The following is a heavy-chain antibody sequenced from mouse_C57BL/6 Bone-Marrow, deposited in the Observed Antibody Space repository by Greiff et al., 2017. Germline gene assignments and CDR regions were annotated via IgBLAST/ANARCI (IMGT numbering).Heavy chain of an antibody. CDR1: GFTFSNYW. D-gene: IGHD1-1*01. Sequence: EVKVEESGGGLVQPGGSMKLSCVASGFTFSNYWMNWVRQSPETGLEWVAQIRLKSDNYATHYAESVKGRFTISRDDSKSSVYLQMNNLRAEDTGIYYCTITTVVAPYYFDYWGQGTTLTVSS. CDR3: TITTVVAPYYFDY. J-gene: IGHJ2*01. CDR2: IRLKSDNYAT. V-gene: IGHV6-3*01.